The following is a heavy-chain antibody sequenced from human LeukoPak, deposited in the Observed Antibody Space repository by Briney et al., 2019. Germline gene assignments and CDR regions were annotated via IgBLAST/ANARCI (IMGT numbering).Heavy chain of an antibody. Sequence: GGSLRLSCAASGFTFDDYNMHWVRQAPGKGLEWVSLISWDGGSTYYADSVKGQFTISRDNSKNSLYLQMNSLRTEDTALYYCAKGRSIAARRVYYYYMDVWGKGTTVAVSS. D-gene: IGHD6-6*01. CDR3: AKGRSIAARRVYYYYMDV. J-gene: IGHJ6*03. CDR2: ISWDGGST. V-gene: IGHV3-43*01. CDR1: GFTFDDYN.